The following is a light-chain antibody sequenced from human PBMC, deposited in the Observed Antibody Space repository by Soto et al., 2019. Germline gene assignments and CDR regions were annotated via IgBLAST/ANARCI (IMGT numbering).Light chain of an antibody. CDR3: QQSYSSPRT. J-gene: IGKJ1*01. CDR2: GAS. Sequence: EIVMTQSPATLSVSPGERATLSCRASQSIGSNLAWYQQKPGQAPRLLIYGASTRATGIPARFSGSGSGTDFTLTISSLQPEDFATYYCQQSYSSPRTFGQGTMVDIK. V-gene: IGKV3-15*01. CDR1: QSIGSN.